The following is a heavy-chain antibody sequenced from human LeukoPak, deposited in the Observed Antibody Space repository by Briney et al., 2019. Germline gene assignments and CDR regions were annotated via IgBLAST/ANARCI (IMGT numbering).Heavy chain of an antibody. CDR2: IRNKANTYIT. Sequence: GGSLRLSCAASGFTFSDHYMDWVRQAPGMGLEWVGRIRNKANTYITKYAASVKGRFTISRDDSKNSLFLQMNSLKAEDTAVYFCARVVDGDSDWFDYWGQGTLVTVSS. V-gene: IGHV3-72*01. J-gene: IGHJ5*01. CDR3: ARVVDGDSDWFDY. CDR1: GFTFSDHY. D-gene: IGHD3-10*01.